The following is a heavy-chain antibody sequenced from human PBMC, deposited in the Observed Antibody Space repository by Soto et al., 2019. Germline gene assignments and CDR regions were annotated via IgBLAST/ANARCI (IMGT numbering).Heavy chain of an antibody. J-gene: IGHJ4*02. CDR2: IKQDGSEK. Sequence: GGSLRLSCAASGFTFSSYGMHWVRQAPGKGLEWVANIKQDGSEKYYVDSVKGRFTISRDNAKNSLYLQMNSLRAEDTAVYYCARDDTEAHFDYWGQGTLVTVSS. V-gene: IGHV3-7*01. D-gene: IGHD2-2*02. CDR3: ARDDTEAHFDY. CDR1: GFTFSSYG.